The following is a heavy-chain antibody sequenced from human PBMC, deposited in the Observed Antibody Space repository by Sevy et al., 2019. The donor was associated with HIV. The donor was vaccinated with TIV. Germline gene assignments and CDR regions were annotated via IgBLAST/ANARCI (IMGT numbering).Heavy chain of an antibody. CDR2: INSDGSST. Sequence: GGSLRLSCAASGFTFSSYWMHWVRQAPGKGLVWVSRINSDGSSTTYADSVKGRLTISRDNAKNTLYLQMNSLRAEDTAVYYCARRGGYSYGYYYYYDMDVGGKGTRVTVSS. CDR1: GFTFSSYW. V-gene: IGHV3-74*01. D-gene: IGHD5-18*01. CDR3: ARRGGYSYGYYYYYDMDV. J-gene: IGHJ6*03.